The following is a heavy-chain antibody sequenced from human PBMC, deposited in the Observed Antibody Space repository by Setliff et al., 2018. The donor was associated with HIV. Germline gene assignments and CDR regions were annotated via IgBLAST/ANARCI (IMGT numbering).Heavy chain of an antibody. J-gene: IGHJ6*03. Sequence: SETLSLTCTVSGGSISSSSYYWGWIRQPPGKGLGWIGSIYYSGSTYYNPSLKSRVTISVDTSKNQFSLKLSSVTAADTAFYYCARGFSGDYLFTGYLDVWGKGTTVTVSS. CDR2: IYYSGST. D-gene: IGHD3-22*01. V-gene: IGHV4-39*01. CDR3: ARGFSGDYLFTGYLDV. CDR1: GGSISSSSYY.